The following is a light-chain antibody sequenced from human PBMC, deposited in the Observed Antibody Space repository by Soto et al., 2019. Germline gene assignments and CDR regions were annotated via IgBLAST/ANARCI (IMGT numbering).Light chain of an antibody. CDR1: SSDVGNYNY. Sequence: SALTQSPSASGSPGQSVTISCTGTSSDVGNYNYVSWYQQHPGKAPKLMIYEVSKRPSGVPDRFSGSKSGNTASLTVSGLQVEDEADYYCSSYAGSNIWVFGGGTKLTVL. V-gene: IGLV2-8*01. CDR2: EVS. J-gene: IGLJ3*02. CDR3: SSYAGSNIWV.